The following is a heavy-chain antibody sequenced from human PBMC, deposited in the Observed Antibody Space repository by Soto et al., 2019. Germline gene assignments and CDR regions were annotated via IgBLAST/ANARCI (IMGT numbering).Heavy chain of an antibody. J-gene: IGHJ4*02. CDR1: GGSISSYY. D-gene: IGHD3-3*01. CDR2: IYTSGST. CDR3: AITSQSYDFWSGHFDY. V-gene: IGHV4-4*07. Sequence: PSETLSLTCTVSGGSISSYYWSWIRQPAGKGLEWIGRIYTSGSTNYNPSLKSRVTMSVDTSKNQFSLKLSSVTAADTAVYYCAITSQSYDFWSGHFDYWGQGTLVTVSS.